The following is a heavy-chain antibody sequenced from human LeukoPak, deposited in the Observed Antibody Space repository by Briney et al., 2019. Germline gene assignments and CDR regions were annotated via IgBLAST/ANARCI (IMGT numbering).Heavy chain of an antibody. CDR1: GFTFNTYA. J-gene: IGHJ4*02. V-gene: IGHV3-23*01. Sequence: GGSLRLSCAASGFTFNTYAMSWVRQAPGKGLEWVAAISDNGGSTYYADSVKGRFTISRDNSKNTLYLQMNSLRAEDTAVYYCARGQLVRDYFDYWGQGTLVTVSS. CDR2: ISDNGGST. CDR3: ARGQLVRDYFDY. D-gene: IGHD6-6*01.